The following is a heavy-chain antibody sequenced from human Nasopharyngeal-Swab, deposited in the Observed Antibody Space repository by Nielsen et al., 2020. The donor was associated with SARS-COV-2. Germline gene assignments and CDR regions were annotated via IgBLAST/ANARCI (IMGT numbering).Heavy chain of an antibody. CDR1: GFTVSSNY. V-gene: IGHV3-66*01. CDR2: LYSGGNT. Sequence: GGSLRLSCAASGFTVSSNYMNWVRQPPGKGLKWISVLYSGGNTYYAGSVKGRFTISRDNSKSTLYLQMNNLRAEDTAVYYCARSRNYYYYMDVWGKGTTVTVSS. CDR3: ARSRNYYYYMDV. J-gene: IGHJ6*03.